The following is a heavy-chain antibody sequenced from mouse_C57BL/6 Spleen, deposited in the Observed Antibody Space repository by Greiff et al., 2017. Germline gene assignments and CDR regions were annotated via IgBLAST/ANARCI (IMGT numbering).Heavy chain of an antibody. CDR2: IYPGDGDT. D-gene: IGHD6-1*01. V-gene: IGHV1-82*01. Sequence: VQLQQSGPELVKPGASVKISCKASGYAFSSSWMNWVKQRPGKGLEWIGRIYPGDGDTNYNGKFKGKATLTADKSSSTAYMQLSSLTSEDTAVYVGANGRASSNYYDYRGQGTTLT. CDR1: GYAFSSSW. CDR3: ANGRASSNYYDY. J-gene: IGHJ2*01.